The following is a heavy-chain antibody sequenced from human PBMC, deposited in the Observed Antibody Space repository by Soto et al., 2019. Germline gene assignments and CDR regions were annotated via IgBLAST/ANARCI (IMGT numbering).Heavy chain of an antibody. V-gene: IGHV1-69*02. J-gene: IGHJ4*02. CDR1: GAPFSSYT. CDR3: ALTGLRGGGPDY. D-gene: IGHD3-16*01. CDR2: IIPILGIA. Sequence: QVQLVQSGAEVKKPGSSLKVSCKASGAPFSSYTFSWVRQAPGQGLEWMGRIIPILGIANYAQKFQGRVTITADKSTSTAYMELSSLRSEDTAVYYCALTGLRGGGPDYWGQGTLVTVSS.